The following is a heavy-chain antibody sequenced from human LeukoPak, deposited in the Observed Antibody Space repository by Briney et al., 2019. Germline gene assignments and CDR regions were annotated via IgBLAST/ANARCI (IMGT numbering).Heavy chain of an antibody. D-gene: IGHD6-13*01. J-gene: IGHJ5*02. CDR1: GGSFSGYY. V-gene: IGHV4-34*01. CDR3: ARAPPLSGSWLRRKRTTWFDP. CDR2: INHSGST. Sequence: SETLSLTCAVYGGSFSGYYWSWIRQPPGKELEGIGEINHSGSTNYNPSLKSRVTRSVDTSKNQFSLKPSSVTAGDTAVYYCARAPPLSGSWLRRKRTTWFDPWGQGTLVTVSS.